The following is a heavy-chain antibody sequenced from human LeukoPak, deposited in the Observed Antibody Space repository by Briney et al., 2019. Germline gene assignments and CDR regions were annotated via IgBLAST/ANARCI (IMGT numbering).Heavy chain of an antibody. J-gene: IGHJ4*02. CDR1: GFTFDDYA. V-gene: IGHV3-9*03. Sequence: GGSLRLSCAASGFTFDDYAMHWVRQAPGKGLEWVSGISWNSGSIGYADSVKGRFTISRDNAKNSLYLQVNSLRAEDMALYYCAKSHGYCSSTSCYGGFDYWGQGTLVTVSS. D-gene: IGHD2-2*01. CDR2: ISWNSGSI. CDR3: AKSHGYCSSTSCYGGFDY.